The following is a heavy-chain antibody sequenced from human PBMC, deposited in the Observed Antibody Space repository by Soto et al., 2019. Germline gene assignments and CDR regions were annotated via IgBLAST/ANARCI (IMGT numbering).Heavy chain of an antibody. CDR2: ISSGDDST. D-gene: IGHD3-9*01. V-gene: IGHV3-23*01. J-gene: IGHJ4*02. CDR3: AKVLTFYDILAGYFDS. Sequence: XRSLTLSCSLAAVTFTSSAMGCVRPAPGKGLEWVSGISSGDDSTFYADSVKGRFTISRDKSKNTLYMQMSSLRAEDTAIYFCAKVLTFYDILAGYFDSWGQGTLVTVSS. CDR1: AVTFTSSA.